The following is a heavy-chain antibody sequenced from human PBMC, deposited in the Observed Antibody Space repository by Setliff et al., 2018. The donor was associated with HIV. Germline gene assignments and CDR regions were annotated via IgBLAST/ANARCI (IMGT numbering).Heavy chain of an antibody. Sequence: SETLSLTCTVSGGSISSGAYYWSWIHQHPGKGLEWIGYIYYSGSTYYNPSLKSRVTISVDTSKNQFSLKLNSVTAADTAVYYCARVPLSSPSRPGGYFDYWGQGTLVTVSS. CDR2: IYYSGST. V-gene: IGHV4-31*03. CDR3: ARVPLSSPSRPGGYFDY. J-gene: IGHJ4*02. CDR1: GGSISSGAYY. D-gene: IGHD3-16*01.